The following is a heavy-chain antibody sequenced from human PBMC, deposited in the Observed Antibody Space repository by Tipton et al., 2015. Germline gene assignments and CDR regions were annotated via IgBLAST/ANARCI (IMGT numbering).Heavy chain of an antibody. J-gene: IGHJ6*02. CDR3: ARDRRRGHIYGSDYYYGMDV. CDR1: GFTVSSNY. D-gene: IGHD5-18*01. Sequence: SLRLSCAASGFTVSSNYMSWVRQAPGKGLEWVSVIYSGGSTYYVDSVKGRFTISRDNSKNTLYLQMNSLRAEDTAVYYCARDRRRGHIYGSDYYYGMDVWGQGTTVTVSS. V-gene: IGHV3-53*01. CDR2: IYSGGST.